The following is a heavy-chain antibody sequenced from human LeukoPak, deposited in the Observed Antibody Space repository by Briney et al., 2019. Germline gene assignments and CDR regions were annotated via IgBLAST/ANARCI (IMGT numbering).Heavy chain of an antibody. V-gene: IGHV3-30-3*01. CDR2: ISYDGSNK. J-gene: IGHJ4*02. CDR3: ARGDERFDY. Sequence: GRSLRLSCAASGFTFSSYAMHWVRQAPGKGLEWVAVISYDGSNKYYADSVKGRFTISRDNSKNTLYLQMNSLRAEDTAVYYCARGDERFDYWGQGTLVTVSS. CDR1: GFTFSSYA.